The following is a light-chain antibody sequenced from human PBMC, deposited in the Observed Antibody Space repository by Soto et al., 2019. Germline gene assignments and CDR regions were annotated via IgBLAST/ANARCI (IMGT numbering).Light chain of an antibody. V-gene: IGKV2-30*01. J-gene: IGKJ1*01. CDR1: QSLVFSDGNTY. CDR3: MQGSHWPRT. CDR2: RIS. Sequence: VVMTQSPLSLPVTLGQPASISCRSSQSLVFSDGNTYLSWYQQRPGQSPRRLIYRISNRDSGVPDRFGGSGSGTDFTLEISRVEAEDVGVYFCMQGSHWPRTFGQGTKVDIK.